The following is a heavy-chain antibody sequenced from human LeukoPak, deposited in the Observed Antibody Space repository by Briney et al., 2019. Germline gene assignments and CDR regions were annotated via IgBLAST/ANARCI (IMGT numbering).Heavy chain of an antibody. D-gene: IGHD5-12*01. V-gene: IGHV3-66*01. Sequence: PGGSLTLSYAPSGSTVSSEYMSWARQAPGKGLEWVSVIYSGGSTYYADSVKGRFTISRDNSKNTLYLQMNSLRAEDTALYFCAVGYNSGCPDFWGQGTLVTVSS. CDR2: IYSGGST. CDR1: GSTVSSEY. J-gene: IGHJ4*02. CDR3: AVGYNSGCPDF.